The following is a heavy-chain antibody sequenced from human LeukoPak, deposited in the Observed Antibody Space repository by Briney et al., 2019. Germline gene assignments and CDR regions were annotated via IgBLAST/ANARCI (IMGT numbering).Heavy chain of an antibody. D-gene: IGHD4-11*01. CDR1: GGSFSGYY. V-gene: IGHV4-34*01. CDR3: ARGRATVTTWSYYYYMDV. J-gene: IGHJ6*03. Sequence: SETLSLTCAVYGGSFSGYYWSWIRQPPGKGLEWIGEINHSGSTNYNPSLKSRVTISVDTSKNQFSLKLSSVTAADTAVYYCARGRATVTTWSYYYYMDVWGKGTTVTVSS. CDR2: INHSGST.